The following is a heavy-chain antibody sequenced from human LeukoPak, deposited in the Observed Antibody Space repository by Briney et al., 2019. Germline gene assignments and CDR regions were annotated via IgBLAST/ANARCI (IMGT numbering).Heavy chain of an antibody. CDR1: GYTFTSYY. CDR3: AREPNLVVVTPPHWFDP. D-gene: IGHD3-22*01. J-gene: IGHJ5*02. CDR2: INPSGGST. Sequence: GASVTVSCTASGYTFTSYYMHWVRQAPGQGLEWMGIINPSGGSTSYAQKFQGRVTTTRDTSTSTVYMELSSLRSEDTAVYYCAREPNLVVVTPPHWFDPWGQGTLVTVSS. V-gene: IGHV1-46*01.